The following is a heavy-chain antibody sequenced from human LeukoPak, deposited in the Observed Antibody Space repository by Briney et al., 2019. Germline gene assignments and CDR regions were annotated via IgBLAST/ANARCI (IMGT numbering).Heavy chain of an antibody. J-gene: IGHJ6*03. CDR3: AKGRGFCSGGSCYYYYYIDV. CDR2: ISGGADST. CDR1: GFTFSSYA. V-gene: IGHV3-23*01. D-gene: IGHD2-15*01. Sequence: GGSLRLSCAASGFTFSSYAMSWVRQAPGKGLEWVSGISGGADSTYYADSVKGRFTISRDNSKNTLFLQMNSLGAEDTALYYCAKGRGFCSGGSCYYYYYIDVWGKGTTVTVSS.